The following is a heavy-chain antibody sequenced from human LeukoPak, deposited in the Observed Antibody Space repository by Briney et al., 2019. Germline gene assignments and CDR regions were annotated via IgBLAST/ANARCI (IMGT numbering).Heavy chain of an antibody. J-gene: IGHJ3*02. D-gene: IGHD3-22*01. CDR3: AKARGLIGGAFDI. CDR2: ISSSGSTT. Sequence: PGGSLRLSCAASGFTFSSYEMNWVRQAPGKGLEWVSYISSSGSTTYYADSVKGRFTTSRDNSKNSLYLQMNSLRSEDTALYYCAKARGLIGGAFDIWGQGTMVTVSS. CDR1: GFTFSSYE. V-gene: IGHV3-48*03.